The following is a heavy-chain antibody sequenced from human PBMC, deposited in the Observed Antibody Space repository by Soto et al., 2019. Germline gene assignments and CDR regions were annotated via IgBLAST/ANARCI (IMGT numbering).Heavy chain of an antibody. CDR3: ATDRATSPHLFDF. Sequence: SETLSLTCTVSGGSIGSDDYYWSWLRQPPGKGLEGLRYIYDIGNTSYTPSLESRITISIDTSKNQFSLKLRSVSAADAAVCDCATDRATSPHLFDFWGQGTLVTVSS. CDR2: IYDIGNT. CDR1: GGSIGSDDYY. V-gene: IGHV4-30-4*01. J-gene: IGHJ4*02.